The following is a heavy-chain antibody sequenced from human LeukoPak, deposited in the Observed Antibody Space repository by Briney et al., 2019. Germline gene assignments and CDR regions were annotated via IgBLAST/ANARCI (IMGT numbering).Heavy chain of an antibody. Sequence: GGSLRLSCAASGFTVSSNYMNWVRQAPGKGLEWVSSISSSSSYIYYADSVKGRFTISRDNAKNSMYLQMNSLRAEDTAVYYCTRDPGRCTSTSCYPDYWGQGTLVTVSS. V-gene: IGHV3-21*01. CDR2: ISSSSSYI. CDR3: TRDPGRCTSTSCYPDY. CDR1: GFTVSSNY. D-gene: IGHD2-2*01. J-gene: IGHJ4*02.